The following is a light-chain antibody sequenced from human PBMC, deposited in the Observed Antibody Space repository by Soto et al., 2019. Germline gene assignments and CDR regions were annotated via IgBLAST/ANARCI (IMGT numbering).Light chain of an antibody. J-gene: IGKJ2*01. CDR1: QSISSSY. V-gene: IGKV3-20*01. Sequence: EIVLTQSPGTLSLSLGERATLSCRASQSISSSYLSWYQQKPGQAPRLLIYGACSRDTGIPDRFSGSGSGTDFTLTISRLEPEDFAVYYCQQYGSSPGTFGQGTKLEIK. CDR2: GAC. CDR3: QQYGSSPGT.